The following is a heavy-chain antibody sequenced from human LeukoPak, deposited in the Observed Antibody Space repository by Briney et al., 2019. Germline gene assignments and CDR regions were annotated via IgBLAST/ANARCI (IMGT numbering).Heavy chain of an antibody. D-gene: IGHD3-3*01. CDR1: GFTFDDYG. CDR2: INWNGSST. V-gene: IGHV3-20*04. Sequence: PGGSLRLSCAAAGFTFDDYGISWVRQVPGKGLEWVSVINWNGSSTGYADSVKGRFTISRDNAKNSLYLQMDSLRVEDTALYYCARGIRFLEWLSGFDYWGQGTLVTVSS. J-gene: IGHJ4*02. CDR3: ARGIRFLEWLSGFDY.